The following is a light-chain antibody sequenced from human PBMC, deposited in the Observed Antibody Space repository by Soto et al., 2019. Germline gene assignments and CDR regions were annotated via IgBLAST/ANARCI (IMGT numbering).Light chain of an antibody. CDR3: QQHGSS. Sequence: EIVLTQSAGTLSWSAGERATLSCRASQSFNSIYLAWYKQKPGQAPRLLIYGASSRATGIPERFSGSGSGKDFTLTISSLEPEDFAVYYCQQHGSSFGGGTKVDIK. J-gene: IGKJ4*01. V-gene: IGKV3-20*01. CDR2: GAS. CDR1: QSFNSIY.